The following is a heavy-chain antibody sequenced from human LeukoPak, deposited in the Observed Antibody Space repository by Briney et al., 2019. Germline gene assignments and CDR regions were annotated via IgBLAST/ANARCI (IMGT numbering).Heavy chain of an antibody. J-gene: IGHJ4*02. CDR3: AKDVLYYYGSGRQNYFDH. D-gene: IGHD3-10*01. CDR2: LSGSGGST. CDR1: GFTFSSYA. V-gene: IGHV3-23*01. Sequence: GGSLRLSCAASGFTFSSYAMSWVRQAPGKGLEWVSALSGSGGSTYHADSVKGRFTISRDNSKNTLYLQMNSLRAEDTAVYYCAKDVLYYYGSGRQNYFDHWGQGTLVTVSS.